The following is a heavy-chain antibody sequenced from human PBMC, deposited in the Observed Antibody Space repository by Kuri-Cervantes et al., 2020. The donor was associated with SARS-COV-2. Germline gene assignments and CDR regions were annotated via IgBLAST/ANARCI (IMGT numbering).Heavy chain of an antibody. J-gene: IGHJ3*02. CDR3: ARDDSSNDAFDI. V-gene: IGHV4-34*01. CDR1: GGSFSGYY. D-gene: IGHD6-13*01. Sequence: GSLRLSCAVYGGSFSGYYWSWIRQPPGKGLEWIEEINHSGSTNYNPSLKSRITISVDTSKSQFFLKLSSVTAADTAVYYCARDDSSNDAFDIRGQGTMVTVSS. CDR2: INHSGST.